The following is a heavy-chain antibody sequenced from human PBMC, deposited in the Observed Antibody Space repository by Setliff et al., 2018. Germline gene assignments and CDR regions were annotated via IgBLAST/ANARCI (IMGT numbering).Heavy chain of an antibody. V-gene: IGHV3-7*01. Sequence: GGSLRLSCVASGITFSDAWMTWVRQAPGKGLEWVANIKEDGSQRNYVDAVRGRFTVSRDNARNLLYLQMNSLRVDDTAVYYCSSYLVSWGQGALVTVSS. J-gene: IGHJ4*02. CDR3: SSYLVS. D-gene: IGHD2-21*01. CDR1: GITFSDAW. CDR2: IKEDGSQR.